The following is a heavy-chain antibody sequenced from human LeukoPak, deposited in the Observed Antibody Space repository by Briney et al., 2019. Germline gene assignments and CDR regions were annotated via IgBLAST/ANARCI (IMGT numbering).Heavy chain of an antibody. CDR1: GFSVSNTY. CDR2: IYSGGNT. Sequence: GGSETLLCAASGFSVSNTYMSWARQAPGKGLEWVSIIYSGGNTYYADSVKGRFTISRDNSKNTLYLQMNRLRPEDTAVYYCARGTVTSPEYWGQGHVATVSA. J-gene: IGHJ1*01. V-gene: IGHV3-53*01. CDR3: ARGTVTSPEY. D-gene: IGHD4-17*01.